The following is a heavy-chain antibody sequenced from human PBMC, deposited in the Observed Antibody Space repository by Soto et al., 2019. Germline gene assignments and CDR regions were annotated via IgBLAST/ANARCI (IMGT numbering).Heavy chain of an antibody. D-gene: IGHD3-10*01. J-gene: IGHJ6*02. V-gene: IGHV3-23*01. CDR1: GFTFSSYA. Sequence: SLRLSCAASGFTFSSYAMSWVRQAPGKGLEWVSAISGSGGSTYYADSVKGRFTISRDNSKNTLYLQMNSLRAEDTAVYYCAKRNGSGSYYNTDYYYYGMDVWGQGTTVTVSS. CDR2: ISGSGGST. CDR3: AKRNGSGSYYNTDYYYYGMDV.